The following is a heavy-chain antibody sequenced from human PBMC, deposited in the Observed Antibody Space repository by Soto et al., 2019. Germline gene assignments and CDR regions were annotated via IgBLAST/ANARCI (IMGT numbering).Heavy chain of an antibody. CDR1: GGTFRTSA. CDR3: VFVYCTRSSCSYSFYGLDL. J-gene: IGHJ6*02. V-gene: IGHV1-69*13. D-gene: IGHD2-2*01. CDR2: ILPMFQSP. Sequence: SVKVSCKASGGTFRTSAISWVRQAPGQGLEWMGGILPMFQSPRPAQKFQGRVTITADESTSTAYLELTSLTSDDTAVYYCVFVYCTRSSCSYSFYGLDLWGQGPQVTVS.